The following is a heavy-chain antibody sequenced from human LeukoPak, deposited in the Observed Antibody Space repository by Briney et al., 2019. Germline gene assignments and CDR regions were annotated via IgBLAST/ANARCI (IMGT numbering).Heavy chain of an antibody. J-gene: IGHJ2*01. CDR1: GGTFSSYA. CDR3: ARSPGWERLDWYFDL. CDR2: ISDNNGNT. D-gene: IGHD1-26*01. V-gene: IGHV1-18*01. Sequence: ASVKVSRKASGGTFSSYAISWVRQAPGQGLEWMGWISDNNGNTNYAQKLQGRVTMTTDTSTSTAYMELRSLRSDDTAVYYCARSPGWERLDWYFDLWGRGTLVTVSS.